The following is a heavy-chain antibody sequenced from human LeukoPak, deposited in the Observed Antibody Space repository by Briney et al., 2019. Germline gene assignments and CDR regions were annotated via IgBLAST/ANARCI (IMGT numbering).Heavy chain of an antibody. CDR3: ARHRSIPHYDFWSGYLRTPFDY. CDR2: INHSGST. V-gene: IGHV4-34*01. J-gene: IGHJ4*02. D-gene: IGHD3-3*01. Sequence: SETLSLTCAVYGGSFSGYYWSWIRQPPGRGLEWIGEINHSGSTNYNPSLKSRVTISVDTSKNQFSLKLSSVTAADTAVYYCARHRSIPHYDFWSGYLRTPFDYWGQGTLVTVSS. CDR1: GGSFSGYY.